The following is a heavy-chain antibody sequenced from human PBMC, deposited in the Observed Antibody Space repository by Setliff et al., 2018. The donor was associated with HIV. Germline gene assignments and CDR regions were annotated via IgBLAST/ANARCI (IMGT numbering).Heavy chain of an antibody. Sequence: GESLKISCAASGFSFSSYGMNWVRQAPGKGLEWVSYISSTSSNIYYVDSVEGRFTISRDNADNSLYLQMNSLRAEDTAAYYCARYALAVPGYHNAFDIWGQGTMVTVSS. D-gene: IGHD6-19*01. CDR3: ARYALAVPGYHNAFDI. V-gene: IGHV3-48*01. J-gene: IGHJ3*02. CDR2: ISSTSSNI. CDR1: GFSFSSYG.